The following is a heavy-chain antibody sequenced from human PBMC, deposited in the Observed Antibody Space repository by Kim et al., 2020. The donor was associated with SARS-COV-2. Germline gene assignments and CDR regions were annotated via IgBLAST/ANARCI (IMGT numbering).Heavy chain of an antibody. CDR1: SGSISSGNYY. Sequence: SETLYLTCTVSSGSISSGNYYWNWSRQPAGKGLEWIGRSYINGNTNYNPSLQGRVTMSLDTSKNHFSLRLTSVTAADTAVYYCARGRYSSTWDAYFYYGLDVWCQGTTVTVSS. V-gene: IGHV4-61*02. CDR3: ARGRYSSTWDAYFYYGLDV. D-gene: IGHD6-13*01. CDR2: SYINGNT. J-gene: IGHJ6*02.